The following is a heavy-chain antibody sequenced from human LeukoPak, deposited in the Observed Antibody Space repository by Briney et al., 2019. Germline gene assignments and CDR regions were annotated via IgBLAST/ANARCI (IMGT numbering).Heavy chain of an antibody. V-gene: IGHV3-23*01. D-gene: IGHD1-14*01. CDR2: ISGSGGST. CDR1: RFTFNNYT. Sequence: PGGTLRLSCAASRFTFNNYTMYWVPQAPGKGLEWVSAISGSGGSTYYADSVKGRFTISRDNSKNTLYLQMNTLRAENTPVYYCAKPARTDYADYWGQGTLVTVSS. J-gene: IGHJ4*02. CDR3: AKPARTDYADY.